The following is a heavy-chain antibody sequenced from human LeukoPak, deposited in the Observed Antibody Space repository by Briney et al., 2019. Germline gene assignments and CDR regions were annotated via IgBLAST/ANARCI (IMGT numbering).Heavy chain of an antibody. CDR1: GGSISSYY. Sequence: NPSETLSLTCTVSGGSISSYYWSWIRQSPGKGLEWIGYIYYSGGTNYNPSLNSRVTISVDTSKNQFSLKLSSVTAADTAVYYCARRNPTLHSSIWYRDAFDIWGQGTMVTVSS. J-gene: IGHJ3*02. CDR2: IYYSGGT. V-gene: IGHV4-59*08. CDR3: ARRNPTLHSSIWYRDAFDI. D-gene: IGHD6-13*01.